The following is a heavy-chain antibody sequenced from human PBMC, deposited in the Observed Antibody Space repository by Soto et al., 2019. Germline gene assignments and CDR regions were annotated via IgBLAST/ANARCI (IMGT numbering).Heavy chain of an antibody. Sequence: SETLSLTCTVSGGSISSSSYYWGWIRQPPGKGLEWIGSIYYSGSTYYNPSLKSRVTISVDTSRNQFSLKLTSVTAADTAVYYCARDRGPNPYFDYWGRGTLVTVSS. J-gene: IGHJ4*02. V-gene: IGHV4-39*07. D-gene: IGHD7-27*01. CDR1: GGSISSSSYY. CDR3: ARDRGPNPYFDY. CDR2: IYYSGST.